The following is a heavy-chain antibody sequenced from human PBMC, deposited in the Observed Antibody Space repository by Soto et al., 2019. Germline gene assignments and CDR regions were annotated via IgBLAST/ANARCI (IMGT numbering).Heavy chain of an antibody. V-gene: IGHV3-23*01. CDR1: GFTFSSYA. CDR3: AKGGGYKIRAALGY. D-gene: IGHD5-12*01. Sequence: LRLSCAASGFTFSSYAMSWVRQAPGKGLEWVSAISGSGGSTYYADSVKGRFTISRDNSKNTLYLQMNSLRAEDTAVYYCAKGGGYKIRAALGYWGQGTLVTVSS. J-gene: IGHJ4*02. CDR2: ISGSGGST.